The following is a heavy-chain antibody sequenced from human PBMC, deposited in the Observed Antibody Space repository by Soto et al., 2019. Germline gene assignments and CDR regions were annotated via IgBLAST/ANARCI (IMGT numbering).Heavy chain of an antibody. Sequence: VASVKVSCKVSGYTLTELSMHWVRQAPGKGLEWMGGFDPEDGETIYAQKFQGRVTMTEDTSTDTAYMELSSLRSEDTAVYYCATARAGCGGDCYYSDYWGQGTLVTVSS. CDR2: FDPEDGET. J-gene: IGHJ4*02. CDR1: GYTLTELS. D-gene: IGHD2-21*02. V-gene: IGHV1-24*01. CDR3: ATARAGCGGDCYYSDY.